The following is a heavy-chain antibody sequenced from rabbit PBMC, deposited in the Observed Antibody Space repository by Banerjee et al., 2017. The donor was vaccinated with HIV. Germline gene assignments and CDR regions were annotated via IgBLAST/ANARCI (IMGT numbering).Heavy chain of an antibody. D-gene: IGHD4-1*01. V-gene: IGHV1S40*01. CDR2: IDAGSSGVT. J-gene: IGHJ6*01. CDR1: GFTLSSYW. Sequence: QSLEESGGDLVKPGASLTLTCTASGFTLSSYWMWWVRQAPGKGLELIASIDAGSSGVTYYARWAKGRFTISKTSSTTVTLQMTSLTAADTATYFCARNDFSSAWGADLWGPGTLVTVS. CDR3: ARNDFSSAWGADL.